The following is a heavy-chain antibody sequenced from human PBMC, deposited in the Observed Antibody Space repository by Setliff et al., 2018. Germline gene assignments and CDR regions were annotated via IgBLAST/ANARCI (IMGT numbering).Heavy chain of an antibody. V-gene: IGHV1-69*05. J-gene: IGHJ6*03. CDR3: AREKVVVVSATSYHYYMDV. Sequence: SVKVSCKTSGFNFITYGFSWVRQAPGQGLEWMGGIIPLFGTTNYAQEFQGRVTITTDESTNTAYMELSSLRSEDTAMYYCAREKVVVVSATSYHYYMDVWGKGTTVTVSS. CDR1: GFNFITYG. CDR2: IIPLFGTT. D-gene: IGHD2-15*01.